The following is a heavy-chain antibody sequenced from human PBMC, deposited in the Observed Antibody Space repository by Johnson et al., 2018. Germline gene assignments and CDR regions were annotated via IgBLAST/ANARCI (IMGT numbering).Heavy chain of an antibody. V-gene: IGHV1-69*01. CDR3: ARDPSRYLYYYYGMDV. CDR2: IIPIFGTA. CDR1: GGTFSSYA. D-gene: IGHD2-2*02. Sequence: QVQLVESGAEVKKXGSSVKVXCKASGGTFSSYAISWVRQAPGQGLEWMGGIIPIFGTANYAQKFQGRVTITADESTSTAYMELGSLRSEDTAVYYCARDPSRYLYYYYGMDVWGQGTTVTVSS. J-gene: IGHJ6*02.